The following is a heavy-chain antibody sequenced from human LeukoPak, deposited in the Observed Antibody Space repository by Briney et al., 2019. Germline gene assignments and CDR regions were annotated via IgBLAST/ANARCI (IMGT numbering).Heavy chain of an antibody. CDR1: GYTFTGYY. CDR3: AREDDSSGYYSNWFDP. Sequence: ASVKVSCKASGYTFTGYYMHWVRQAPGQGLEWMGWINPNSGGTNYAQKFQGRVTMTRDTSISTAYMELSRLRSGDTAVYYCAREDDSSGYYSNWFDPWGQGTLVTVSS. V-gene: IGHV1-2*02. CDR2: INPNSGGT. J-gene: IGHJ5*02. D-gene: IGHD3-22*01.